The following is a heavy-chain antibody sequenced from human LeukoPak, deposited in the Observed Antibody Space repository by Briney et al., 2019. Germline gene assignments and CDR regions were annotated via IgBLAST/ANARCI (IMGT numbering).Heavy chain of an antibody. CDR2: IYYSGNT. Sequence: SETLSLTCTVSGDSISTSNSYWGWIRQPPGKGLEWIGSIYYSGNTYYNASLKSRVTISVDTSKNQFSLKLSSVTAADTAVYYCARFTGMGVAAAGTSHYWGQGTLVTVSS. J-gene: IGHJ4*02. V-gene: IGHV4-39*01. CDR3: ARFTGMGVAAAGTSHY. D-gene: IGHD6-13*01. CDR1: GDSISTSNSY.